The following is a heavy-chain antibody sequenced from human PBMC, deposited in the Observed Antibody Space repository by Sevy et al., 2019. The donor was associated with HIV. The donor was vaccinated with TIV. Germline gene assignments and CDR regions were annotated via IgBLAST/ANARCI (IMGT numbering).Heavy chain of an antibody. D-gene: IGHD3-22*01. J-gene: IGHJ4*02. CDR1: GFTFSSYA. V-gene: IGHV3-23*01. CDR2: IRVRGSLT. Sequence: GGSLRLSCAASGFTFSSYAMSWVRQAPGKGLEWVSAIRVRGSLTCYSDSVKGRFSISRDNSKNTLNLQMNSLRPEDTAVHYCAKEGEGYYYDSSGSIGLWGQGTLVTVSS. CDR3: AKEGEGYYYDSSGSIGL.